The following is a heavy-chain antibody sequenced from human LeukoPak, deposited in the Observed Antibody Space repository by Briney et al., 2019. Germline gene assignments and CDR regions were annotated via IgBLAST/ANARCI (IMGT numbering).Heavy chain of an antibody. V-gene: IGHV3-21*01. CDR1: GFTFSSYS. CDR2: ISSSSSYI. Sequence: GGSLRLSCAASGFTFSSYSMNWVRQAPGKGLEWVSSISSSSSYIYYADSVKGRFTISRDNAKNSLYLQMNSLRDEDTAVYYCASEGSSWAPNDYWGQGTLVTVSS. D-gene: IGHD6-13*01. CDR3: ASEGSSWAPNDY. J-gene: IGHJ4*02.